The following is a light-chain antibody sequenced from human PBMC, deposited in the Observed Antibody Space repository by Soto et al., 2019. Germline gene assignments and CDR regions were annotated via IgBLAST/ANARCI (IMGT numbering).Light chain of an antibody. CDR2: SNN. CDR1: SSNIGSNY. J-gene: IGLJ2*01. V-gene: IGLV1-47*02. CDR3: AAWDDSLSGPRVV. Sequence: QSVLTQPPSASGTPGRRVTISCSGSSSNIGSNYVYWYQQLPGTAPKLLIYSNNQRPSGVPDRFSGSKSGTSASLAISGLRSEDEADYYCAAWDDSLSGPRVVFGGGTKLTVL.